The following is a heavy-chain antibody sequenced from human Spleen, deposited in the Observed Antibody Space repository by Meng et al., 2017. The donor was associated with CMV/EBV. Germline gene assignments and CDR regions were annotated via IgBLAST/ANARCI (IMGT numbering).Heavy chain of an antibody. D-gene: IGHD1-1*01. V-gene: IGHV1-8*03. CDR3: TRNWRKGKGWFDP. CDR1: GYDVTGYD. J-gene: IGHJ5*02. CDR2: MNPYSGNT. Sequence: SGYDVTGYDINWGRQTSGQGLEGMGVMNPYSGNTGYAQKVQGRVTITRDTSITTPYMELSNLRSDDTAVYYCTRNWRKGKGWFDPWGQGTLVTVSS.